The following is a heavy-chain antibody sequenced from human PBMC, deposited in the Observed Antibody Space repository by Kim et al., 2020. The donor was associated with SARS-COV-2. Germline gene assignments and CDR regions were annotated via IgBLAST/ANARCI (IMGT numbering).Heavy chain of an antibody. D-gene: IGHD3-16*01. V-gene: IGHV1-2*02. Sequence: CAQQLHGRVTMTRDTSISTAYMELTRLSSVDTAVYYCARGGQFYYYVMDVWGQGTTVTVSS. CDR3: ARGGQFYYYVMDV. J-gene: IGHJ6*02.